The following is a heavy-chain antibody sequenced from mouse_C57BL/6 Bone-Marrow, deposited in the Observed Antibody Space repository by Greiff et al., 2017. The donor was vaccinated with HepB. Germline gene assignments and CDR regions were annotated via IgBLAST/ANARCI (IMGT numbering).Heavy chain of an antibody. D-gene: IGHD3-2*02. J-gene: IGHJ3*01. CDR2: ISYDGSN. CDR1: GYSITSGYY. CDR3: ARQLRPFAY. V-gene: IGHV3-6*01. Sequence: DVQLQESGPGLVKPSQSLSLTCSVTGYSITSGYYWNWIRQFPGNKLEWMGYISYDGSNNYNPSLKNRISITRDTSKNQFFLKLNSVTTEDTATYYCARQLRPFAYWGQGTLVTVSA.